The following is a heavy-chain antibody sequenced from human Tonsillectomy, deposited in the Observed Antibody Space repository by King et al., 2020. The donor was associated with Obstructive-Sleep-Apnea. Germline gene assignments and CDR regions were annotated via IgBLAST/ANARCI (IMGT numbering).Heavy chain of an antibody. J-gene: IGHJ4*02. V-gene: IGHV4-39*07. CDR1: GGSISSSSYY. Sequence: QLQESGPGLVKPSETLSLTCTVSGGSISSSSYYWGWIRQSPGKGLEWIGSIYYTVNTYYNPSLKSRVTISVDTSKNQFSLKLSSVTAADTAVYCCARDNPEIMITFGGGFDYWGQGTLVTVSS. CDR3: ARDNPEIMITFGGGFDY. D-gene: IGHD3-16*01. CDR2: IYYTVNT.